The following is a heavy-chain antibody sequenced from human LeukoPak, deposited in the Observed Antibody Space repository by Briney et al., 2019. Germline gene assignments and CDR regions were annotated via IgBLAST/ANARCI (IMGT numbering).Heavy chain of an antibody. Sequence: SETLSPTCTVSGGSTNSYYWSWIRQPPGNGLEWVGYTYYSGSTNYSPSLKGRVTISVDTSKHQFSLKLSSVTAADTAVYYCARGLAAAGTSYFDYWGQGTLVTVSS. J-gene: IGHJ4*02. V-gene: IGHV4-59*01. CDR1: GGSTNSYY. D-gene: IGHD6-13*01. CDR3: ARGLAAAGTSYFDY. CDR2: TYYSGST.